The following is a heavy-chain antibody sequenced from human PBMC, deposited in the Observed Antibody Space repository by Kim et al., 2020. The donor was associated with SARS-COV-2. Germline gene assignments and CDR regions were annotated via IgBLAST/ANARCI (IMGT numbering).Heavy chain of an antibody. CDR3: ARRGCYYHAFDI. D-gene: IGHD1-26*01. J-gene: IGHJ3*02. CDR1: GDSISSYY. CDR2: IYYSGST. Sequence: SETLSLTCTVSGDSISSYYWSWIRQPPGKGLECIACIYYSGSTNYNPSLRSRVTISVDTSKNQFSLKLTSVTAADTAVYYCARRGCYYHAFDIWGQGTMV. V-gene: IGHV4-59*08.